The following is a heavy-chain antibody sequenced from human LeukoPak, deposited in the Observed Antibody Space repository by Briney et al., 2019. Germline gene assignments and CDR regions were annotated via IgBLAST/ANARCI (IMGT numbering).Heavy chain of an antibody. CDR1: GFTFSSYW. D-gene: IGHD2/OR15-2a*01. V-gene: IGHV3-7*03. J-gene: IGHJ3*02. CDR2: IKQDGSEK. CDR3: ARTPSMWPDAFDI. Sequence: GGSLRLSCAASGFTFSSYWMGRVRQAPGKGLEWVANIKQDGSEKYYVDSVKGRFTISRDNAKNSLYLQMNSLRAEDTAVYYCARTPSMWPDAFDIWVQGTMVTVSS.